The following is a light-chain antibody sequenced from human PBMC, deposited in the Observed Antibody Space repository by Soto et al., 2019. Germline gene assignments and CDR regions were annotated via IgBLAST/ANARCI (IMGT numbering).Light chain of an antibody. CDR3: SSYTITSSPV. CDR2: EVT. Sequence: QSALTQPASVSGSPGQSITISCTGTSSDVGGYDFVSWYRQYPGQAPKILIYEVTHRPSGAPDRFSGSKSGNTASLTISGLQADDEADYYCSSYTITSSPVFGPGTKLTVL. CDR1: SSDVGGYDF. J-gene: IGLJ1*01. V-gene: IGLV2-14*01.